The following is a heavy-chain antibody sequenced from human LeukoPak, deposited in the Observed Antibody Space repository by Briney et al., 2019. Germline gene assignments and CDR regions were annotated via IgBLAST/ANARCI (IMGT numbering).Heavy chain of an antibody. CDR1: GCSVSSGSYY. CDR2: IYYSGRT. CDR3: ARVPQVTDNWFDP. J-gene: IGHJ5*02. Sequence: SETLSLTCTVSGCSVSSGSYYWSWIRQPPGKGLEWIGYIYYSGRTNYNTSLKSRVTISVDTSKNQFSLKLSSVTAADTAVYYCARVPQVTDNWFDPWGQGTLVTVSS. V-gene: IGHV4-61*01. D-gene: IGHD2-21*02.